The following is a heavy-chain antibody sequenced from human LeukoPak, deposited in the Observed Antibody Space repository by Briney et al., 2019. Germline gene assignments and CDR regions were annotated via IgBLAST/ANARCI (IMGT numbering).Heavy chain of an antibody. Sequence: ASVKVSCKASGYTFTSYDINWVRQATGQGLEWMGWMNPNSGNTGYAQKFQGRVTITRNTSISTAYMELSSLRSEDTAVYYCARGRGVKWELRGGFDYWGQGTLVTVSS. J-gene: IGHJ4*02. CDR3: ARGRGVKWELRGGFDY. V-gene: IGHV1-8*01. CDR2: MNPNSGNT. CDR1: GYTFTSYD. D-gene: IGHD1-26*01.